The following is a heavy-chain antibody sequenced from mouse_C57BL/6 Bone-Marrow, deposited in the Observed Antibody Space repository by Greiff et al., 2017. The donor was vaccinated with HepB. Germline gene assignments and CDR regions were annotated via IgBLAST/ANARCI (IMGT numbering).Heavy chain of an antibody. V-gene: IGHV5-6*01. CDR1: GFTFSSYG. D-gene: IGHD2-3*01. J-gene: IGHJ2*01. CDR2: ISSGGSYT. Sequence: EVQRVESGGDLVKPGGSLKLSCAASGFTFSSYGMSWVRQTPDKRLEWVATISSGGSYTYYPDSVKGRFTISRDNAKNTLYLQMSSLKSEDTAMYYCARHVYYDGYYLYWGQGTTLTVSS. CDR3: ARHVYYDGYYLY.